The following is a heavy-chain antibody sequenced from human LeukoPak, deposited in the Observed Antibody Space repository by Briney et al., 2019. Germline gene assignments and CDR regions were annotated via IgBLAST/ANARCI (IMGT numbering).Heavy chain of an antibody. CDR3: ARDPYSGTYSDYYYYYMDV. V-gene: IGHV3-66*01. J-gene: IGHJ6*03. CDR2: IYRGGFT. Sequence: PGGSLRLSCAASGFTVSDYYMNWVRQAPGKGLEWVSVIYRGGFTYYADSVRGRFSISRDNAKNSLFLQLNSLRAEDTAVYYCARDPYSGTYSDYYYYYMDVWGKGTTVTVSS. CDR1: GFTVSDYY. D-gene: IGHD1-26*01.